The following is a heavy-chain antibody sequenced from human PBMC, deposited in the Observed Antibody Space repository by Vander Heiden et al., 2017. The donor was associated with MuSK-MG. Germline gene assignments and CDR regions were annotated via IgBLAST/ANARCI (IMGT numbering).Heavy chain of an antibody. CDR3: ATDLITFGGVIAPLAY. J-gene: IGHJ4*02. V-gene: IGHV1-24*01. Sequence: QVQLVQSGAEVKKPGASVKVSGKVSGYTRTELSMHWVRQAPGKGLEWMGGFDPEDGETIYAQKFQGRVTMTEDTSTDTAYMELSSLRSEDTAVYYCATDLITFGGVIAPLAYWGQGTLVTVSS. D-gene: IGHD3-16*02. CDR1: GYTRTELS. CDR2: FDPEDGET.